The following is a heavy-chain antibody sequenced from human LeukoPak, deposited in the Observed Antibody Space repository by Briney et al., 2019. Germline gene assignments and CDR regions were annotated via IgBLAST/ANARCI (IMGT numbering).Heavy chain of an antibody. Sequence: GGSLRLSCAASGFTFSDFWMSWVRQAPGKGLEWVANIKQDGSVKYYVDSVKGRFTISRDNAKNSLYLQMNSLRAEDTAVYYCARVGGSYYEGYFQHWGQGTLVTVSS. D-gene: IGHD1-26*01. CDR1: GFTFSDFW. J-gene: IGHJ1*01. V-gene: IGHV3-7*05. CDR2: IKQDGSVK. CDR3: ARVGGSYYEGYFQH.